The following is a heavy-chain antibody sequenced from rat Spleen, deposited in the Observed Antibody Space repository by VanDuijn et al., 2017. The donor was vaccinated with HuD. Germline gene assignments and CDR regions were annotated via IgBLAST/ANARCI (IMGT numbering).Heavy chain of an antibody. V-gene: IGHV5-29*01. J-gene: IGHJ3*01. Sequence: EVQLVESDGGLVQPGRSLKLSCAASGFTFSNYGMAWVRQAPTKGLEWVASITNTGGITYYPDSVKGRFTISRDSAKSTLYLQMDSLRSEDTATYYCTTRPYYSSLNWFPYWGQGTLVTVSS. CDR1: GFTFSNYG. CDR3: TTRPYYSSLNWFPY. D-gene: IGHD1-2*01. CDR2: ITNTGGIT.